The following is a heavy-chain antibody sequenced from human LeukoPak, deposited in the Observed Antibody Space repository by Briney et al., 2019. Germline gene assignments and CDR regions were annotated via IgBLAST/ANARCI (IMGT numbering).Heavy chain of an antibody. V-gene: IGHV4-59*12. D-gene: IGHD3-22*01. CDR1: GGSISSYY. CDR2: IYYSGST. Sequence: SSETLSLTCTVSGGSISSYYWSWIRQPPGKGLEWIGYIYYSGSTNYNPSLKSRVTISVDTSKNQFSLKLSSVTAADTAVYYCARVAYYYDSSGPDYWGQGTLVTVSS. CDR3: ARVAYYYDSSGPDY. J-gene: IGHJ4*02.